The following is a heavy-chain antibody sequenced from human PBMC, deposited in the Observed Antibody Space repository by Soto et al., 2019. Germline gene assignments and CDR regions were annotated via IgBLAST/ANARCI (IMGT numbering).Heavy chain of an antibody. CDR1: GFSLSNARMG. V-gene: IGHV2-26*01. J-gene: IGHJ6*02. CDR3: ARIWGPYYYYGMDV. Sequence: QVTLKESGPVLVKPTETLTLTCTVSGFSLSNARMGVSWIRQPPGKALEWLAHIFSNDEKSYSTSLKSRLTTSNDNSKSQVVLTMTNMDPVDTATYYCARIWGPYYYYGMDVWGQGTTVTVSS. D-gene: IGHD7-27*01. CDR2: IFSNDEK.